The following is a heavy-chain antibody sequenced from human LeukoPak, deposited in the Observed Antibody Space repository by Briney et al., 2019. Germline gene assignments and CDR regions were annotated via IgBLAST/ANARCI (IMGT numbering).Heavy chain of an antibody. J-gene: IGHJ4*02. CDR3: ARRNFTNISCFTFYN. D-gene: IGHD1-1*01. V-gene: IGHV3-66*02. CDR2: IYSGGST. Sequence: GGSLRLSCAVSGFTVSSNYMTWVRQAPGKGLEWVSPIYSGGSTYYSDSVKGRFTISRDSSKNTLYLQMNSLRAEDTAVYYFARRNFTNISCFTFYNWGQGTLVTGSS. CDR1: GFTVSSNY.